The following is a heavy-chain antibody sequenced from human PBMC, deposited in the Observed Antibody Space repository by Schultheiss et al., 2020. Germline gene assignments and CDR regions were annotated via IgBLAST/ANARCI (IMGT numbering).Heavy chain of an antibody. V-gene: IGHV3-53*01. J-gene: IGHJ4*02. CDR2: IYSGGST. CDR3: AKDLPIAAAGAKWDFDY. D-gene: IGHD6-13*01. Sequence: GGSLRLSCAASGFNVTGFMTWVRQAPGKGLECVSVIYSGGSTYYADSVKGRFTISRDNSKNTLYLQMNSLRAEDTAVYYCAKDLPIAAAGAKWDFDYWGQGTLVTVSS. CDR1: GFNVTGF.